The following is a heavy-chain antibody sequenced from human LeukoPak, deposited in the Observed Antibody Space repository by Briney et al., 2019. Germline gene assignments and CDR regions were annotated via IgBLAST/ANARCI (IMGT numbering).Heavy chain of an antibody. D-gene: IGHD3-22*01. CDR3: ASFGTDYYDSSGYFLY. J-gene: IGHJ4*02. Sequence: PSETLSLICTVSGGSISSYYWSWIRQPPGKGLEWIGYIYYSGSTNYNPSLKSRVTISVDTSKNQFSLKLSSVTAADTAVYYCASFGTDYYDSSGYFLYWGQGTLVTVSS. CDR1: GGSISSYY. V-gene: IGHV4-59*01. CDR2: IYYSGST.